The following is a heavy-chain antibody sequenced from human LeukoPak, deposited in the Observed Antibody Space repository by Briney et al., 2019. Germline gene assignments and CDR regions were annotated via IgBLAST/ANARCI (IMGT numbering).Heavy chain of an antibody. Sequence: GGSLRLSCAASGFTFSTYWMHWVRQAPGEGLVWVSRINGDGSSTTYADSVKGRFTISRDNAKNTLYLQMNSLRAEDTALYYCAREQYSGSYYNWGQGSLVTVSS. D-gene: IGHD1-26*01. J-gene: IGHJ4*02. CDR2: INGDGSST. CDR1: GFTFSTYW. V-gene: IGHV3-74*01. CDR3: AREQYSGSYYN.